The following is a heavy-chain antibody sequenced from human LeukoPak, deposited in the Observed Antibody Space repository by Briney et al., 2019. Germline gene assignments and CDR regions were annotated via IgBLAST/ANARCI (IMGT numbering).Heavy chain of an antibody. D-gene: IGHD3-10*01. CDR2: IKQDGSEN. CDR3: ERVRKYGSREEDY. CDR1: GFTISRNW. V-gene: IGHV3-7*05. Sequence: GGSLTLSCTASGFTISRNWKSWVRQAQAKGLEWVGNIKQDGSENYHVDSVKGRFIISRDNAKKSVYLEMNSLRVEDTAVYYCERVRKYGSREEDYWGQGTLVTVSS. J-gene: IGHJ4*02.